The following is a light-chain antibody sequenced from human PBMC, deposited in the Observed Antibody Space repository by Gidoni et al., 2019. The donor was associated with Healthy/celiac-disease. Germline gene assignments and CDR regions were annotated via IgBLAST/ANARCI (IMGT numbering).Light chain of an antibody. Sequence: DIVMTQSPDSLAVSLGERATINCKSSQSVLYSSNNKNYLAWYKQKPGQPPKLLIYWASTRESVVPDLFSGSGSGTDFTLTISRLPAEDVAVYYCQQYYSTPRTFGQGTKVEIK. J-gene: IGKJ1*01. V-gene: IGKV4-1*01. CDR3: QQYYSTPRT. CDR2: WAS. CDR1: QSVLYSSNNKNY.